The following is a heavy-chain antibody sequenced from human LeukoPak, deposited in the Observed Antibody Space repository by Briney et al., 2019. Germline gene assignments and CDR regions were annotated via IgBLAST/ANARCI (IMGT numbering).Heavy chain of an antibody. Sequence: GGXGVGWIRQPPGKALEWLALNYWDDDKRYSPSLRSRLTITKDTSKNQVVLTVTKMDPVDTATYYCAHLDSPGTFDIWGQGTMVTVSS. V-gene: IGHV2-5*02. D-gene: IGHD3/OR15-3a*01. J-gene: IGHJ3*02. CDR2: NYWDDDK. CDR3: AHLDSPGTFDI. CDR1: GGXG.